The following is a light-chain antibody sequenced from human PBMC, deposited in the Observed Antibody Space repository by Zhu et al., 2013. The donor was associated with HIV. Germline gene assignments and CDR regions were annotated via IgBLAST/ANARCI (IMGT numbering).Light chain of an antibody. CDR2: EVS. Sequence: QSALTQPPSASGSPGQSVTISCTGTSSDVGGYNSVSWYQQHPGKAPKLMIYEVSKRPSGVPDRFSGSKSGNTASLTISGLQAEDEADYYCSSYTSSSTLGVFGTGTKVTVL. CDR1: SSDVGGYNS. V-gene: IGLV2-8*01. CDR3: SSYTSSSTLGV. J-gene: IGLJ1*01.